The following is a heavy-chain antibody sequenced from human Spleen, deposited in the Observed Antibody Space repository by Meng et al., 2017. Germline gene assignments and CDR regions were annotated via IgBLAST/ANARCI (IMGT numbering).Heavy chain of an antibody. V-gene: IGHV4-31*03. CDR3: ARDYNGVLGY. CDR1: GGSISGGGYY. Sequence: SETLSLTCTVSGGSISGGGYYWNWIRQLPGKGLEWIGYIYYSGITYNPSLKSRLTISMDTSKNQFSLNLSSVTAADTAVYYCARDYNGVLGYWGQGTLVTVSS. CDR2: IYYSGIT. D-gene: IGHD3-10*01. J-gene: IGHJ4*02.